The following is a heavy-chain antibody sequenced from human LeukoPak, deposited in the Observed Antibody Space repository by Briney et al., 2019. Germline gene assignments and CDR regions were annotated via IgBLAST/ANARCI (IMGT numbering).Heavy chain of an antibody. Sequence: GGSLRLSCAASGFTFSSYGMHWVRQAPGKGLEWVAVIWYDGSNKYYADSVKGRFTISRDNSKNTLYLQMNSLRAEDTAVYYCAKDNVGIAVADLGHYFDYWGQGTLVTVSS. D-gene: IGHD6-19*01. J-gene: IGHJ4*02. CDR2: IWYDGSNK. CDR3: AKDNVGIAVADLGHYFDY. V-gene: IGHV3-33*06. CDR1: GFTFSSYG.